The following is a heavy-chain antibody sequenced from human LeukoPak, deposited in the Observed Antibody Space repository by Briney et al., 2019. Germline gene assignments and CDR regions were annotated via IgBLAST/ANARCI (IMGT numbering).Heavy chain of an antibody. J-gene: IGHJ4*02. D-gene: IGHD2-2*01. V-gene: IGHV4-34*01. CDR3: ARVYGSTDY. CDR1: GGSFSGYY. Sequence: SEALSLTCAVYGGSFSGYYWSWIRQPPGKGLEWIGEINHSGSTNYNPSLKSRVTISVDTSKNQLSLKLSSVTAADTAVYYCARVYGSTDYWGQGTLVTVSS. CDR2: INHSGST.